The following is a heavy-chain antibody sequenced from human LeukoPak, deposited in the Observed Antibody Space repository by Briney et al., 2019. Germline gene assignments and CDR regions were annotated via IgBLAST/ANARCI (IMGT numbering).Heavy chain of an antibody. CDR2: TYYRSKWYN. CDR1: GDSVSINSAA. J-gene: IGHJ3*02. V-gene: IGHV6-1*01. D-gene: IGHD6-13*01. CDR3: ATSSSQKGAFDI. Sequence: SQTLSLTCAISGDSVSINSAAWNWIRQSPARGLEWLGRTYYRSKWYNYDAVSVKSRIPVNPDTSNNQFSLQLNSVTPEDTAVYYCATSSSQKGAFDIWGQGTMVTVSS.